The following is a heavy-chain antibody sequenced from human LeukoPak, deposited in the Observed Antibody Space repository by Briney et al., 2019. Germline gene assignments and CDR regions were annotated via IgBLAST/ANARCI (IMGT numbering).Heavy chain of an antibody. CDR1: GYTFTGYY. V-gene: IGHV1-2*02. Sequence: GASVKVSCKASGYTFTGYYIHWVRQAPGQGLEWMGWINPDSGGTGSAQKFQGRVTMTRDTSISTAYMELNRLRSDDTAVYYCARAGGGYSSGWGAFDIWGQGTMVTVS. D-gene: IGHD5-18*01. CDR2: INPDSGGT. J-gene: IGHJ3*02. CDR3: ARAGGGYSSGWGAFDI.